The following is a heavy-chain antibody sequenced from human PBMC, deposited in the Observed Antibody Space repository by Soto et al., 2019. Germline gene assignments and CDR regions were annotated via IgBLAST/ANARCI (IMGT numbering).Heavy chain of an antibody. V-gene: IGHV3-15*01. D-gene: IGHD7-27*01. CDR2: IKSKTEGGTT. CDR3: TPDGTRIELGGYYFDY. CDR1: GFTFSNAW. J-gene: IGHJ4*02. Sequence: GGSLRLSCAASGFTFSNAWMSWVRQAPGKGLEWVGRIKSKTEGGTTDYATPVKGRFTISRDDSKNTLYLQMNSLKTEDTAVYYCTPDGTRIELGGYYFDYWGQGTLVTVSS.